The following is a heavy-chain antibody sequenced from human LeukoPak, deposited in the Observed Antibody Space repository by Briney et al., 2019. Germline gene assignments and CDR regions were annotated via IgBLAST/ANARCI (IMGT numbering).Heavy chain of an antibody. CDR1: GFTFSSYN. J-gene: IGHJ6*04. V-gene: IGHV3-30*18. CDR3: AKTGMLRRVGYLDV. CDR2: IAYDGNNT. D-gene: IGHD1-1*01. Sequence: QTGGSLRLSCAASGFTFSSYNMNWVRQAPGKGLEWVAVIAYDGNNTYYGDSVRGRFTISRDNSKKMVYLEMNSLRVEDTAVYYCAKTGMLRRVGYLDVWGKGTAVIVSS.